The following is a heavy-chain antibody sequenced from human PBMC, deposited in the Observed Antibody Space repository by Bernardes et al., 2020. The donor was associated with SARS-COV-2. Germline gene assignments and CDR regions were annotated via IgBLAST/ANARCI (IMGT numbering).Heavy chain of an antibody. V-gene: IGHV4-59*01. D-gene: IGHD6-19*01. CDR1: GGSISNFY. CDR2: IHYTGST. Sequence: ETLSLTCTVSGGSISNFYWSWIRQSPGKGLEWIGYIHYTGSTNYNPSLKSRVTMSVDTSKEQLSLTLSSVTAADTALYYCARGGWSLDFWGRGTLVTVSS. CDR3: ARGGWSLDF. J-gene: IGHJ4*02.